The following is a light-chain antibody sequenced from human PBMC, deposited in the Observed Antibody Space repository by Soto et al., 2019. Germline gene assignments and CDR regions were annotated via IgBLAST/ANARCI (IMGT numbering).Light chain of an antibody. CDR2: RNN. CDR1: SSNIGSNY. J-gene: IGLJ1*01. Sequence: QSARTQPPSASGTPGQRVTISCSGSSSNIGSNYVYWYQQLPGTAPKLLIYRNNQRPSGVPDRFSGSKSGTSASLAISGLRSEDEADYYCAAWDDSLSAVYVFGTGTKVTVL. CDR3: AAWDDSLSAVYV. V-gene: IGLV1-47*01.